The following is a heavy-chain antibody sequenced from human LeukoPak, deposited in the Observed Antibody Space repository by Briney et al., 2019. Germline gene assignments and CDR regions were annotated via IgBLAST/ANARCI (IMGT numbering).Heavy chain of an antibody. D-gene: IGHD2-2*01. CDR3: TKDDDSTSYYFDC. J-gene: IGHJ4*02. V-gene: IGHV3-74*01. CDR2: INSDGSTT. CDR1: GFTFSSYW. Sequence: GGSLRLSCAASGFTFSSYWMYWVRQAPGKGLVWVSRINSDGSTTSYADSVKGRFTISRDNAKNTLYLQMNSLRAEDTAVYYCTKDDDSTSYYFDCWGQGTLVTVSS.